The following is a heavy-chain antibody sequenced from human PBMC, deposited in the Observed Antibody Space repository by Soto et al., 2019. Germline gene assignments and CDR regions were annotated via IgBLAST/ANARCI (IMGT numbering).Heavy chain of an antibody. CDR2: IKQDGSEK. V-gene: IGHV3-7*01. D-gene: IGHD2-15*01. CDR1: GFTFSSYW. CDR3: ARDCGGSCSAEYFQH. J-gene: IGHJ1*01. Sequence: EVQLVESGGGLVQPGGSLRLSCAASGFTFSSYWMSWVRQAPGKGLEWVANIKQDGSEKYYVDSVKGRLTICRDNAKNSLYLQMNSLRAENTAVYYCARDCGGSCSAEYFQHWGQGTLVTVSS.